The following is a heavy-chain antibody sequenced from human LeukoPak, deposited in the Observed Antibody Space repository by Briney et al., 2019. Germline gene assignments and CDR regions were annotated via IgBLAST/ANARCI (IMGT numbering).Heavy chain of an antibody. CDR1: GYTFTSYY. D-gene: IGHD3-10*01. V-gene: IGHV1-46*01. CDR3: AKCRVSGSGSADY. J-gene: IGHJ4*01. CDR2: INPSGGST. Sequence: ASVKVSCKASGYTFTSYYIQWVRQAPGQGLEWMGKINPSGGSTTYAQKFQGRVTMTRDTSTTTVYMELSSLRSEDTAVYYCAKCRVSGSGSADYWGQGTLVTVSS.